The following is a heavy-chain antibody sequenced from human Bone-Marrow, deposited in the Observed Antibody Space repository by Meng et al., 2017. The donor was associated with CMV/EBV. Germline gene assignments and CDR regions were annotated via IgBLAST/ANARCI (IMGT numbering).Heavy chain of an antibody. D-gene: IGHD3-3*01. CDR2: IIPILSVT. J-gene: IGHJ6*02. Sequence: SVKVSCKASGDTFNNYAISWVRQAPGQGLEWMGGIIPILSVTNYAQKFQGRVTITADKSTSSAYMELSSLRSDDTAVYYCARERFLGSGMDVWGQGNTVNVAS. CDR1: GDTFNNYA. V-gene: IGHV1-69*10. CDR3: ARERFLGSGMDV.